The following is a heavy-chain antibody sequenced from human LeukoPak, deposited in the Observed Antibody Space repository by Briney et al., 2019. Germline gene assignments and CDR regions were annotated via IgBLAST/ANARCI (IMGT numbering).Heavy chain of an antibody. CDR3: ARARSSYGYGDAFDI. Sequence: GGSLRLSCAASGFTFSDYYMNWIRQAPGKGLEWVSYISDSGYSIYYADSMKGRFTISRDNAKNSLYLQMNSLRAEDTAVYYCARARSSYGYGDAFDIWGQGTMVTVSS. D-gene: IGHD5-18*01. CDR1: GFTFSDYY. J-gene: IGHJ3*02. CDR2: ISDSGYSI. V-gene: IGHV3-11*04.